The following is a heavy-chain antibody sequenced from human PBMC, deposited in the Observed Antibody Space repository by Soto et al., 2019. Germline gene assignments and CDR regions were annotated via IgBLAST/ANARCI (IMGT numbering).Heavy chain of an antibody. V-gene: IGHV1-18*04. CDR3: ARDADYYDSSGCFDY. J-gene: IGHJ4*02. D-gene: IGHD3-22*01. CDR2: ISAYNGNT. CDR1: GYAFTSYG. Sequence: GASVKVSCKASGYAFTSYGISWVRQAPGQGREWMGWISAYNGNTNYAQKLQGRVTMTTDTSTSTAYMELRSLRSDDTAVYYCARDADYYDSSGCFDYWGQGTPVTVSS.